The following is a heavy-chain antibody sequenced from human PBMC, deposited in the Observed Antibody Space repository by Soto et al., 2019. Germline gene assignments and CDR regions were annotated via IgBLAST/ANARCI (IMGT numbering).Heavy chain of an antibody. V-gene: IGHV1-69*02. J-gene: IGHJ6*02. D-gene: IGHD5-12*01. CDR3: ARGRTEWLRSYHYYYAMAA. Sequence: QVQLVQSGAEVKKPGSSVKVSCKASAGTFSSYTFTWVRQAPGQGLEYIGWIFPFSDITNYAQKFQGRVTITADKSTNTAYMQLSSLRSEDTAVYYCARGRTEWLRSYHYYYAMAAWGQGSTVTVSS. CDR2: IFPFSDIT. CDR1: AGTFSSYT.